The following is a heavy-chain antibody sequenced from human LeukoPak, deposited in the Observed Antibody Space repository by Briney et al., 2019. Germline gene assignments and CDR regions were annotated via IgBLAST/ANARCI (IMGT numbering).Heavy chain of an antibody. Sequence: GRSLRLSCAASGFTFRSYGMHWVRQAPGKGLEWVAVISYDGSNEYHADSVKGRFTISRDNSKNTLYLQMDSLRVDDTAIYYCARGYCSSISCYLVYWGQGTLVIVSS. J-gene: IGHJ4*02. V-gene: IGHV3-30-3*01. CDR2: ISYDGSNE. CDR1: GFTFRSYG. CDR3: ARGYCSSISCYLVY. D-gene: IGHD2-2*01.